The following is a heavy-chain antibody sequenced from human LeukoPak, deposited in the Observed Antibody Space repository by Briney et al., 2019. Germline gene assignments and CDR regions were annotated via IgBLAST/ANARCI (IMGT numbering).Heavy chain of an antibody. J-gene: IGHJ4*02. D-gene: IGHD3-10*01. CDR3: ARDLTPAYGLVYYFDY. Sequence: ASVKVSCKASGGTFSSYAISWVRQAPGQGLAWMGRIMPIFGTANYAQNFKGTVTITRDKSTNTAYMELSSLRSEDTAVYYCARDLTPAYGLVYYFDYWGQGTLVTVSS. CDR2: IMPIFGTA. CDR1: GGTFSSYA. V-gene: IGHV1-69*05.